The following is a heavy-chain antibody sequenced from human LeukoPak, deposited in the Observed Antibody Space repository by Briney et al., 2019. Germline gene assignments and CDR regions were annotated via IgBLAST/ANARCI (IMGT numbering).Heavy chain of an antibody. CDR1: GYTLTELS. Sequence: ASVKVSCRVSGYTLTELSMHWVRQAPGKGLEWMGGFDPEDGETIYAQKFQGRVTMTEDTSTDTAYMELSSLRSEDTAVYYCATAGDFGPPPWFDPWGQGTLVTVSS. J-gene: IGHJ5*02. CDR2: FDPEDGET. V-gene: IGHV1-24*01. CDR3: ATAGDFGPPPWFDP. D-gene: IGHD3/OR15-3a*01.